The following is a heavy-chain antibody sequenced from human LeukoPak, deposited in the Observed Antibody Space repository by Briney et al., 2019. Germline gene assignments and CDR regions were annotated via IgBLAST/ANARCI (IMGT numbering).Heavy chain of an antibody. V-gene: IGHV5-51*01. D-gene: IGHD1-14*01. CDR2: IYPGDSDT. J-gene: IGHJ4*02. CDR3: ARRSLRYFDY. CDR1: GYSFTSYW. Sequence: GESLKISCKGAGYSFTSYWIGWVRQMAGKGLEWMGIIYPGDSDTRYSPSVQGQVTISADKSISTAYLQWSSLKASDTAMYYCARRSLRYFDYWGQGTLVTVSS.